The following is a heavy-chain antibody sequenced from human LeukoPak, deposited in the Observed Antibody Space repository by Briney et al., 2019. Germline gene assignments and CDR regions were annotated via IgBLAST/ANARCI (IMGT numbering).Heavy chain of an antibody. Sequence: SVKVSCKTSGGSFSTYVINWVRQAPGQGLEWMGRTLPVLGTVNYAQSFQGRVNITADTATNTGCMELSSLKSEDTAVYYCARGGVVEIGAVGMDVWGQGTTVTVSS. V-gene: IGHV1-69*04. CDR2: TLPVLGTV. J-gene: IGHJ6*02. CDR1: GGSFSTYV. CDR3: ARGGVVEIGAVGMDV. D-gene: IGHD2-21*01.